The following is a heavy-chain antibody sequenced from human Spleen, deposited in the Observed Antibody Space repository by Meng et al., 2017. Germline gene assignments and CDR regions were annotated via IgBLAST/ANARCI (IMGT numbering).Heavy chain of an antibody. CDR3: ARGPTTMAHDFDY. V-gene: IGHV4-31*03. CDR2: IYYSGTT. CDR1: GGSISSGGYY. Sequence: QVQLQESGPGLVKPSQTLSLTCTVSGGSISSGGYYWSWIRQHPGKGLECIGYIYYSGTTNYNPSLESRATISVDTSQNNLSLKLSSVTAADSAVYYCARGPTTMAHDFDYWGQGTLVTVSS. D-gene: IGHD4-11*01. J-gene: IGHJ4*02.